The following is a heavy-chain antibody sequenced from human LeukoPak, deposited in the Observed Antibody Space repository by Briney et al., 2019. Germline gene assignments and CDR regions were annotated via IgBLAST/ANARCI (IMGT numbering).Heavy chain of an antibody. CDR3: ARDAHPYYDSSGHYFYYFDY. CDR1: GFTFSSYS. V-gene: IGHV3-21*01. J-gene: IGHJ4*02. CDR2: ISSSSSYI. Sequence: KTGGSLRLSCAASGFTFSSYSMNWVRQAPGKGLEWVSSISSSSSYIYYADSVKGRFTISRDNAKNSLYLQMNSLRAEDTAVYYCARDAHPYYDSSGHYFYYFDYWGQGTLVTVSS. D-gene: IGHD3-22*01.